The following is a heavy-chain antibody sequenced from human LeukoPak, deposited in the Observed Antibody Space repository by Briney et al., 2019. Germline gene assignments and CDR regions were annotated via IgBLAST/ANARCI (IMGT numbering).Heavy chain of an antibody. CDR2: IYYSGST. Sequence: SETLSLTCAVYGGSFSSYYWGWIRQPPGKGLEWIGSIYYSGSTYYNPSLKSRVTISVDTSKNQFSLKLSSVTAADTAVYYCARVSLRWRLGELSFAYYFDYWGQGTLVTVSS. CDR3: ARVSLRWRLGELSFAYYFDY. D-gene: IGHD3-16*02. V-gene: IGHV4-39*07. CDR1: GGSFSSYY. J-gene: IGHJ4*02.